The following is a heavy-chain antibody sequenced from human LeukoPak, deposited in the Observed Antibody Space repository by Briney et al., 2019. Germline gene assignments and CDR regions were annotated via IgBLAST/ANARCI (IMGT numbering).Heavy chain of an antibody. CDR3: ARDLSTVGGDYYVLDV. V-gene: IGHV1-46*01. CDR1: GYTFSNHY. D-gene: IGHD4-23*01. Sequence: ASVKVSCKASGYTFSNHYMHWVRQAPGQGLEWMGIINPTGGSTNYAQKFQGRVTMTRDTSTSTVYMDLSSLRSEDTAVYYCARDLSTVGGDYYVLDVWGQGTMVTVSS. CDR2: INPTGGST. J-gene: IGHJ6*02.